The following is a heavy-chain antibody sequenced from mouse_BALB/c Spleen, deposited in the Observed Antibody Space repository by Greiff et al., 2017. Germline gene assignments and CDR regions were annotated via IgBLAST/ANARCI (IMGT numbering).Heavy chain of an antibody. D-gene: IGHD2-1*01. CDR1: GFTFSSYA. CDR3: ARQGGNYVGWFAY. J-gene: IGHJ3*01. Sequence: DVKLVESGGGLVKPGGSLKLSCAASGFTFSSYAMSWVRQTPEKRLEWVASISNGGGSTYYPDTVKGRFTISRDNAKNTLYLQMSSLKSEDTAMYYCARQGGNYVGWFAYWGQGTLVTVSA. V-gene: IGHV5-12-2*01. CDR2: ISNGGGST.